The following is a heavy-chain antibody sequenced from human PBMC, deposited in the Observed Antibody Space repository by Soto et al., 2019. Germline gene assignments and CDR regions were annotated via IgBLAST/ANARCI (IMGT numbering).Heavy chain of an antibody. Sequence: EVQLVESGGGLVKPGGSLRLSCAASGFTFSSYSMNWVRQAPGKGLEWVSSISSSSSYIYYADSVKGRFTISRDNAKNSLYLQMNSLRADDTAVYYCARDLVGYCSSTSCYGGYDYWGQGTLVTVSS. J-gene: IGHJ4*02. CDR3: ARDLVGYCSSTSCYGGYDY. D-gene: IGHD2-2*01. CDR2: ISSSSSYI. CDR1: GFTFSSYS. V-gene: IGHV3-21*01.